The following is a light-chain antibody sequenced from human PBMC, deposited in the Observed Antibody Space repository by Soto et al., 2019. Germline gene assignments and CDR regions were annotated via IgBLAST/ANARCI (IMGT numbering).Light chain of an antibody. CDR1: SSDAVGYNY. CDR3: SSYTTSNTRQIV. J-gene: IGLJ1*01. Sequence: QSVLTQPASVSGSPGRSITISCTGTSSDAVGYNYVSWYQHHPGKAPKLMIFDVSNRPSGVSNRFSGSKSGNTASLTISGLQPEDEADYYCSSYTTSNTRQIVFGTGTKVTVL. CDR2: DVS. V-gene: IGLV2-14*03.